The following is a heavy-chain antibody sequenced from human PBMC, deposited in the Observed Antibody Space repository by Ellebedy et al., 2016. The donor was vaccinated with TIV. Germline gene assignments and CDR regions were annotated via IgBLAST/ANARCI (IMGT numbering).Heavy chain of an antibody. Sequence: GGSLRLSCAASGFTFSSHAMNWVRQAPGKGLEWVSAISGSGGSTYYADSVKGRFTISRDNSKNTLYLQMNSLRAEDTAVYYCFPLSTEDFDYWGQGTLVTVSS. J-gene: IGHJ4*02. CDR3: FPLSTEDFDY. V-gene: IGHV3-23*01. D-gene: IGHD2/OR15-2a*01. CDR1: GFTFSSHA. CDR2: ISGSGGST.